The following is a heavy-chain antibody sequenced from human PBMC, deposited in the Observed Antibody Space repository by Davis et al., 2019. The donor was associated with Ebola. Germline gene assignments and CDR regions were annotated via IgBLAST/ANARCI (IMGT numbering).Heavy chain of an antibody. V-gene: IGHV3-15*01. Sequence: GESLKISCAASGFTFSNAWMSWVRQAPGKGLEWVGRIKSKTDGGTTDYAAPVKGRFTISRDDSKNTLYLQMNSLKTEDTAVYYCTTGTSGGNSGGVRDYWGQGTLVTVSS. J-gene: IGHJ4*02. CDR1: GFTFSNAW. CDR3: TTGTSGGNSGGVRDY. D-gene: IGHD4-23*01. CDR2: IKSKTDGGTT.